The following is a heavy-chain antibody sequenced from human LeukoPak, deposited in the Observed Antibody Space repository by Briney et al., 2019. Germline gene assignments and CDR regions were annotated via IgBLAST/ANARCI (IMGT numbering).Heavy chain of an antibody. V-gene: IGHV1-2*02. D-gene: IGHD3-22*01. Sequence: ASVKVSCKASGYTFTAHYLHWVRQAPGQGLEWMAWINHNSGGTKYAEKFQGRVTVTRDTSTSTAYMELSRLRSEDTAVYYCAREYYYDSSARSGDAFDIWGQGTMVTVSS. CDR3: AREYYYDSSARSGDAFDI. CDR1: GYTFTAHY. CDR2: INHNSGGT. J-gene: IGHJ3*02.